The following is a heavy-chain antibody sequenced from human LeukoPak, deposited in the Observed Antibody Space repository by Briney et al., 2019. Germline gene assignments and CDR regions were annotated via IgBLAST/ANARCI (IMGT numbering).Heavy chain of an antibody. CDR3: ARGGLGVAAPYYYGMDV. CDR2: MNPNSGNT. CDR1: GYTFTGYY. Sequence: ASVKVSCKASGYTFTGYYMHWVRQAPGQGLEWMGWMNPNSGNTGYAQKFQGRVTMTRNTSISTAYMELSSLRSEDTAVYYCARGGLGVAAPYYYGMDVWGQGTTVTVSS. D-gene: IGHD6-19*01. V-gene: IGHV1-8*02. J-gene: IGHJ6*02.